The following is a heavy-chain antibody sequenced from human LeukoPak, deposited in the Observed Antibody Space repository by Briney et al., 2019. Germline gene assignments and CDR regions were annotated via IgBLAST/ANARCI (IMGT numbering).Heavy chain of an antibody. J-gene: IGHJ4*02. CDR2: IYYSGST. CDR3: ATGYYYDSSGYFPFDY. CDR1: GGSFSSGSYY. Sequence: SETLSLTCTVSGGSFSSGSYYWSWIRQPPGKGLVWIGYIYYSGSTNYNPSLKSRVTITVDTSKNQFSLKLSSVTAADTAVYYCATGYYYDSSGYFPFDYWGQGTLVTVSS. D-gene: IGHD3-22*01. V-gene: IGHV4-61*01.